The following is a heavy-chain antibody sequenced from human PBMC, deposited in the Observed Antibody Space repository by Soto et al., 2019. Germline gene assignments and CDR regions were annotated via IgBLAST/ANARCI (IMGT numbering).Heavy chain of an antibody. D-gene: IGHD6-6*01. CDR1: GYSFTSYC. Sequence: PGEALKISCKGSGYSFTSYCIGWVRQMPGKGLEWMGIIYPGDSDTRYSPSFQGQVTISADKSISTAYLQWSSLKASDTAMYYCARSPTRIAARSQFGNWLDPWGQGTLVTVSS. CDR3: ARSPTRIAARSQFGNWLDP. J-gene: IGHJ5*02. CDR2: IYPGDSDT. V-gene: IGHV5-51*01.